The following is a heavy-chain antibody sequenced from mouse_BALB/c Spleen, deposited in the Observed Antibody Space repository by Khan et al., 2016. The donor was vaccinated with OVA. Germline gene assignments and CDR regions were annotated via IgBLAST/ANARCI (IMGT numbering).Heavy chain of an antibody. Sequence: EVKLEQSGGGLVQPGGSMKISCVASGFTFSNFWMNWVRQSPEKGLEWVAEIRLKSDDYITHYAESVKGRFTISNDDSNIRVYLQMNNLSAEDTGIYYCWIHLWGQGTTLTVSS. J-gene: IGHJ2*01. CDR2: IRLKSDDYIT. CDR1: GFTFSNFW. CDR3: WIHL. V-gene: IGHV6-6*02.